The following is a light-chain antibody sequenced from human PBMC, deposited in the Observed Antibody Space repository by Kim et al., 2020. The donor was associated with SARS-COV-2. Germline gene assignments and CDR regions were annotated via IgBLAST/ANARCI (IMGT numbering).Light chain of an antibody. Sequence: LSASVGDSVTITCRTEQDSNHYLNWYQHTPGKVPNLLIYDASNLEKGVPSRFSGSGSGTHFTLTISGLRPEDVGTYYCHQYDDFTFGGGTKVDIK. J-gene: IGKJ4*01. CDR3: HQYDDFT. CDR1: QDSNHY. CDR2: DAS. V-gene: IGKV1-33*01.